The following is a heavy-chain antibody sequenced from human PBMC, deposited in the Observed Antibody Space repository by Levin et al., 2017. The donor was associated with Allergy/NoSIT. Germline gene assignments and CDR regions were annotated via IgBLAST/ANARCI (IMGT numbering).Heavy chain of an antibody. CDR3: AKDMRRVVTPGIDY. J-gene: IGHJ4*02. CDR1: GFTFDDYA. Sequence: SLKISCAASGFTFDDYAMHWVRQAPGKGLEWVSGISWNSGSIGYADSVKGRFTISRDNAKNSLYLQMNSLRAEDTALYYCAKDMRRVVTPGIDYWGQGTLVTVSS. D-gene: IGHD4-23*01. V-gene: IGHV3-9*01. CDR2: ISWNSGSI.